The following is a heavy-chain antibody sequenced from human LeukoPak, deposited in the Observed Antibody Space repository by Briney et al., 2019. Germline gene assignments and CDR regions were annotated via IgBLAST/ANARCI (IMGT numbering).Heavy chain of an antibody. V-gene: IGHV4-39*07. CDR2: IYYSGST. CDR1: GGSISSSSYY. CDR3: AKTKFLPNHGGTKRETNWFDP. Sequence: SETLSLTCTVSGGSISSSSYYWGWIRQPPGKGLEWIGSIYYSGSTYYNPSLKSRVTISVDTSKNQFSLKLSSVTAADTAVYYWAKTKFLPNHGGTKRETNWFDPRGQGTLVTVSS. D-gene: IGHD1-14*01. J-gene: IGHJ5*02.